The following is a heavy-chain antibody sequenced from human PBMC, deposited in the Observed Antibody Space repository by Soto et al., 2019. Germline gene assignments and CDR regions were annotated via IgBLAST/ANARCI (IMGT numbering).Heavy chain of an antibody. CDR3: ARSWSGSTSGRVDV. CDR2: MSWNGYSV. CDR1: GFTFEDYV. Sequence: GGSLRLSCVGSGFTFEDYVMHWVRQAPGKGLEWVAHMSWNGYSVGYGDSVRGRFTISRDNAKNSLYLQMSSLRPEDTGLYYCARSWSGSTSGRVDVWGQGTTVTVSS. D-gene: IGHD3-3*01. J-gene: IGHJ6*02. V-gene: IGHV3-9*01.